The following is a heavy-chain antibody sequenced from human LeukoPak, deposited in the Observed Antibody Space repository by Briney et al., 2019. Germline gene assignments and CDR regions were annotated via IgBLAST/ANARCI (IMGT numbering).Heavy chain of an antibody. CDR3: AKLHLVTPFDC. D-gene: IGHD2-21*02. CDR2: ISSSGSTI. V-gene: IGHV3-48*03. J-gene: IGHJ4*02. Sequence: GGSLRLSCAASGFTFSSYEMNWVRQAPGKGLEWVSYISSSGSTIYYADSVNGRFTISRGNAENSLYLQMNSLRAEDTAVYYCAKLHLVTPFDCWGQGTLVTVSS. CDR1: GFTFSSYE.